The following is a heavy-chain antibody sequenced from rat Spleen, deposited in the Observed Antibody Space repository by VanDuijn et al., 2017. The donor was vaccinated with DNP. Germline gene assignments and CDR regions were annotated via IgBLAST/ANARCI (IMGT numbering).Heavy chain of an antibody. J-gene: IGHJ3*01. CDR3: ARHDYGYLAY. CDR2: IVHDGSRT. D-gene: IGHD1-7*01. Sequence: EVQLVESGGGLVQPGRSLKLSCAASGFTFSNYDMAWVRQAPKKGLEWVATIVHDGSRTYYPDSVKGRFTISRDNAENTVYLQMDSLRSEDTATYYCARHDYGYLAYWGQGTLVTVSS. V-gene: IGHV5-7*01. CDR1: GFTFSNYD.